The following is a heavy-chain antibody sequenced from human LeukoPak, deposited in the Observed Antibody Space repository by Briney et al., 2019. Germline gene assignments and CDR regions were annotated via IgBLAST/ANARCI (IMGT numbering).Heavy chain of an antibody. V-gene: IGHV5-51*01. J-gene: IGHJ3*02. Sequence: GESLKISCKGSGYSFTSYWIGWVRQVPGKGLEWMGIIYPGDSDTRYSPSFQGQVTISADKSISTAYLQWSSLKASDTAMYYCARLCSSTSCYVSDAFDIWGQGTMVTVSS. CDR2: IYPGDSDT. CDR3: ARLCSSTSCYVSDAFDI. D-gene: IGHD2-2*01. CDR1: GYSFTSYW.